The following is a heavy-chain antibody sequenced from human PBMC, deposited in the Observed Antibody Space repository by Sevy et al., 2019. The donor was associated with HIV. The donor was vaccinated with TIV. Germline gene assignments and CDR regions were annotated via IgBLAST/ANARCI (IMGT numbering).Heavy chain of an antibody. Sequence: GGSLRLSCAASGLSVSDNYMNWVRQAPGKGLELVSVIYSDGRTYYPDSGKGRFSISRDNSKNTLYLHMKSLRPEETAVYYCARDRYYDASGYYYYYYGMDVWGQGTTVTVSS. CDR3: ARDRYYDASGYYYYYYGMDV. CDR2: IYSDGRT. CDR1: GLSVSDNY. D-gene: IGHD3-22*01. V-gene: IGHV3-66*01. J-gene: IGHJ6*02.